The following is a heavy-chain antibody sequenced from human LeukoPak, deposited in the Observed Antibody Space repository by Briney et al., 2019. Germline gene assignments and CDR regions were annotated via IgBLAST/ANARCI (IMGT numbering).Heavy chain of an antibody. V-gene: IGHV3-7*01. CDR2: IKQDGSEK. Sequence: GGSLRLSCAATGFTFSSYWMSWVRQAPGKGLEWVANIKQDGSEKYYVDSVKGRFTISRDNAKNSLYLQMNSLRAEDTAVCYCARSPRYNWNDVSAFDIWGQGTMVTVSS. CDR3: ARSPRYNWNDVSAFDI. J-gene: IGHJ3*02. CDR1: GFTFSSYW. D-gene: IGHD1-1*01.